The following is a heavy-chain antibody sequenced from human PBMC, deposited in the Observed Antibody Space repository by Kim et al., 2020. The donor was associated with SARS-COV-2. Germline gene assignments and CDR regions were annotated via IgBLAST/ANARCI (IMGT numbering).Heavy chain of an antibody. CDR2: INPSGDST. CDR1: GYTFTTYY. D-gene: IGHD5-12*01. Sequence: ASVKVSCKASGYTFTTYYIHWVRQAPGQGLEWMGIINPSGDSTSYAQKFQGRVTMTWDTSTSTVYMELSSLRSEDTAVYYCARGGSIYYGLDVWGQGTTVTVSS. CDR3: ARGGSIYYGLDV. V-gene: IGHV1-46*01. J-gene: IGHJ6*02.